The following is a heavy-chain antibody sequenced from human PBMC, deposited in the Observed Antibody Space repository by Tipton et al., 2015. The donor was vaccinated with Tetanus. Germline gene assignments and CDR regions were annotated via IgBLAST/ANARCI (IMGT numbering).Heavy chain of an antibody. V-gene: IGHV4-34*01. CDR1: GGSFSGYY. D-gene: IGHD5/OR15-5a*01. CDR3: ARERNVGVSVRDGMDV. CDR2: INHSGGT. J-gene: IGHJ6*02. Sequence: TLSLTCAVKGGSFSGYYWTWIRQAPGKGLEWIGQINHSGGTSYSSSLKSRVTISLDTSKNHFSLRLRSVTAADTAVYFGARERNVGVSVRDGMDVWGQGTTVTVSS.